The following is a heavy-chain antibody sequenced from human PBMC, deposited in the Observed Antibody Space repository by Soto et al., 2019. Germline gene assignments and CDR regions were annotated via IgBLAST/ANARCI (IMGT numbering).Heavy chain of an antibody. CDR2: IYYSGST. J-gene: IGHJ4*02. CDR3: ASPPPGSRATTPYYFDS. CDR1: GGCISSSSYF. V-gene: IGHV4-39*01. D-gene: IGHD2-15*01. Sequence: PSETLSLTSTVSGGCISSSSYFWGWIRQPPGKGLEWIGSIYYSGSTYYSPSLKSRVTMSVDTSKNQFSLKLSSVTAADTAVYNCASPPPGSRATTPYYFDSWGQGTVVTVSS.